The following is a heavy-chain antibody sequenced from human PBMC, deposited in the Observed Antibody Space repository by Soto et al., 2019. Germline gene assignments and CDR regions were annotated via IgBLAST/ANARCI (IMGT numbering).Heavy chain of an antibody. Sequence: ASVKVSCKASGYTFTTYDISWVRQAPGQGLEWMGRISTYNGNTNYPQSLQGRLTMTTDTSTTTAYMELRSLRSDDTAVYYCARDPYHVLMVNAPNLYGMDVWGQVTTVTVSS. D-gene: IGHD2-8*01. CDR1: GYTFTTYD. CDR3: ARDPYHVLMVNAPNLYGMDV. J-gene: IGHJ6*02. V-gene: IGHV1-18*01. CDR2: ISTYNGNT.